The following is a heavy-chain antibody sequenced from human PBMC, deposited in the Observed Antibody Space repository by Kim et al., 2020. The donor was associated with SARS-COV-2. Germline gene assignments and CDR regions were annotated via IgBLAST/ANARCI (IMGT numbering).Heavy chain of an antibody. CDR1: GGSFSGYY. Sequence: SETLSLTCAVYGGSFSGYYWSWIRQPPGKGLEWIGEINHSGSTNYNPSLKSRVTISVDTSKNQFSLKLSSVTAADTAVYYCARGGGSSTSSNWFDPWAREPWSPSPQ. CDR2: INHSGST. V-gene: IGHV4-34*01. J-gene: IGHJ5*02. D-gene: IGHD2-2*01. CDR3: ARGGGSSTSSNWFDP.